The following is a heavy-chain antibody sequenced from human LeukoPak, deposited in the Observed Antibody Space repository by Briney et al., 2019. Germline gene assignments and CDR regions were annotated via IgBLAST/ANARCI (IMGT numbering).Heavy chain of an antibody. V-gene: IGHV4-38-2*02. CDR3: ARGKMVIHFDY. Sequence: SETLSLTCTVSGYSISSGYYWGWIRQPPGKGLEWIGSIYHSGSTYYNPSLKSRVTISVDTSENQFSLKLSSVTAADTAVYYCARGKMVIHFDYWGQGTLVTVSS. D-gene: IGHD3-22*01. CDR1: GYSISSGYY. CDR2: IYHSGST. J-gene: IGHJ4*02.